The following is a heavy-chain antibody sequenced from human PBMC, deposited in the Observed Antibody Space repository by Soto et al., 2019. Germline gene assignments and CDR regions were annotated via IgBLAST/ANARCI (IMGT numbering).Heavy chain of an antibody. CDR1: SGSISISRYS. CDR2: IYHSGST. Sequence: SDTLSLTCAVSSGSISISRYSRRLIQQKPGKGLEWIGYIYHSGSTYYSPSLKSRVTISIDTSKTQISLKLNSLTAADTAVYYCAIADTGIDRDVSWGQG. D-gene: IGHD5-18*01. J-gene: IGHJ5*02. CDR3: AIADTGIDRDVS. V-gene: IGHV4-30-2*01.